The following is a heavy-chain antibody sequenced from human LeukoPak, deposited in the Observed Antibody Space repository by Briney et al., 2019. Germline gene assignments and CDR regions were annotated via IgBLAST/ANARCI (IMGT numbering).Heavy chain of an antibody. Sequence: SETLSLTCTVSGGSISSYYWSWIRQPPGKGLEWNGYIYYSGSTNYNPSLKSRVTISVDTSKNQFSLKLSSVTAADTAVYYCASDRGYSSSSNFFDYWGQGTLVTVSS. V-gene: IGHV4-59*01. D-gene: IGHD6-6*01. J-gene: IGHJ4*02. CDR3: ASDRGYSSSSNFFDY. CDR2: IYYSGST. CDR1: GGSISSYY.